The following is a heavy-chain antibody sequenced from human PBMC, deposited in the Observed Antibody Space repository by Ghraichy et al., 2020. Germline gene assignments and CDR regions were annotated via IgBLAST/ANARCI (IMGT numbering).Heavy chain of an antibody. Sequence: GGSLRLSCSASAFSFSSYGMHWVRQAPGKGLEYVAAISSDGGRTYYADSVNGRFTISRDNSKNTLYLQMSSLRSEDTAMYYCVNPYCGANCFSTVNAFHIWGQGTMVTVSS. J-gene: IGHJ3*02. CDR3: VNPYCGANCFSTVNAFHI. CDR2: ISSDGGRT. V-gene: IGHV3-64D*06. D-gene: IGHD2-21*01. CDR1: AFSFSSYG.